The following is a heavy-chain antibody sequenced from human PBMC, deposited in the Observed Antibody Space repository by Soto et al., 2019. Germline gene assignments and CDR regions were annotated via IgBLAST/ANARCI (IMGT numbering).Heavy chain of an antibody. CDR2: INADNGNT. CDR1: GYSFNNYA. J-gene: IGHJ5*01. V-gene: IGHV1-3*05. CDR3: ARRGSEGGWFDL. D-gene: IGHD3-10*01. Sequence: QVQLVQSGAEEKKPGASVKVSCKASGYSFNNYAIHWVRQALGQRLEWMGWINADNGNTKYSRKFQGRVTITRDTSASTAYMELSSLRSEDTAVYYCARRGSEGGWFDLWGQGTLVTVSS.